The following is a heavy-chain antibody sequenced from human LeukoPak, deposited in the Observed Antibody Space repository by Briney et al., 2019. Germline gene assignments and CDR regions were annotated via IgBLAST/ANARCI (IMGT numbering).Heavy chain of an antibody. Sequence: PGGSLRLSCATSGFTFSYYAMHWVRQAPGRGLEWVALIRSDTTSKYYADSVKGRFTVSRDNSKNTLYLQMSSLRPEDTAVYHCAKDRDGSGTYEKFLDVWGQGTMVTVSS. CDR3: AKDRDGSGTYEKFLDV. CDR1: GFTFSYYA. J-gene: IGHJ6*02. D-gene: IGHD3-10*01. V-gene: IGHV3-30*02. CDR2: IRSDTTSK.